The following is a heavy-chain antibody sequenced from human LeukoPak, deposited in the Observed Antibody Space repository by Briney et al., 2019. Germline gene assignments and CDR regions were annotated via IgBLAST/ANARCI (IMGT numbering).Heavy chain of an antibody. Sequence: GRSLRLSCAASGFTFSSYAMHWVRQAPGKGLEWVAVISHDGSNKYYANSVKGRLTISRDNSKNTLYLQMNSLRAEDTAVYYCARGLRVVPAAHHLDYWGQGTLVTVSS. CDR2: ISHDGSNK. D-gene: IGHD2-2*01. CDR3: ARGLRVVPAAHHLDY. J-gene: IGHJ4*02. CDR1: GFTFSSYA. V-gene: IGHV3-30*01.